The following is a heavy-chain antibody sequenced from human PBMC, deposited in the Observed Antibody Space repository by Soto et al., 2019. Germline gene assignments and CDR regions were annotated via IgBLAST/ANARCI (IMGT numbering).Heavy chain of an antibody. V-gene: IGHV1-18*01. CDR3: AKRAWRDSSGSSDY. CDR1: GYTFTNYG. Sequence: ASVKVSCKASGYTFTNYGVSWVRQAPGQGLEWMGWIGGYKGNTNYAQKLQGRVTLTTDTSTSTAYMELRSLRAEDSAVYHCAKRAWRDSSGSSDYWGQGTLVTVSS. J-gene: IGHJ4*02. CDR2: IGGYKGNT. D-gene: IGHD3-10*01.